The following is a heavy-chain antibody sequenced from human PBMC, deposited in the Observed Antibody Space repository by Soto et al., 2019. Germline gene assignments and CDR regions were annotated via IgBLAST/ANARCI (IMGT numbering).Heavy chain of an antibody. CDR1: GFIFSSYG. CDR2: ISYDGNNK. CDR3: AKCPPGNYGDFCEFDY. J-gene: IGHJ4*02. D-gene: IGHD4-17*01. Sequence: QVQLVESGGGVVQPGRSLRLSCAASGFIFSSYGMHWVRQAPGKGLEWVALISYDGNNKYYADSVKGRFTISRDNSKNTLSLQMNSLRAEDTAVYFCAKCPPGNYGDFCEFDYWGQGTRVTVSS. V-gene: IGHV3-30*18.